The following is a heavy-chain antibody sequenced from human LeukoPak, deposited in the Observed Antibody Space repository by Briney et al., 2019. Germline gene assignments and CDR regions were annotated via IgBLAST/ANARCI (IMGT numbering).Heavy chain of an antibody. Sequence: GGSLRLSCAASGFTVSSNYMSWVRQAPGKGLEWVSVIYSGGSTYYADSVKGRFTISRDNSKNTLYLQMNSLRAEDTAVYYCAKCDIVVVVAATPAYWGQGTLVTVSS. CDR3: AKCDIVVVVAATPAY. V-gene: IGHV3-53*01. J-gene: IGHJ4*02. CDR1: GFTVSSNY. CDR2: IYSGGST. D-gene: IGHD2-15*01.